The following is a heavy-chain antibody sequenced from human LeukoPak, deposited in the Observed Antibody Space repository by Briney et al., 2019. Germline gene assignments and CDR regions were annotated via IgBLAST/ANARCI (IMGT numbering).Heavy chain of an antibody. D-gene: IGHD2-15*01. Sequence: GGSLRLSCAASGLSIGDNSMHWVRQAPGKGLEWVSLISWDESTTYYSDSVKGRFTVSRDSSENSLHLQMNSLRTEDTALYYCARGPNRWWVVSRNWGMDVWGQGTTVTVPS. J-gene: IGHJ6*02. V-gene: IGHV3-43*01. CDR2: ISWDESTT. CDR1: GLSIGDNS. CDR3: ARGPNRWWVVSRNWGMDV.